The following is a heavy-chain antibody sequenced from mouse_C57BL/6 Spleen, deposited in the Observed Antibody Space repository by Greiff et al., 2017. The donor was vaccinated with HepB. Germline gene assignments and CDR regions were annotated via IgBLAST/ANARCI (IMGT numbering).Heavy chain of an antibody. V-gene: IGHV1-61*01. CDR1: GYTFTSYW. D-gene: IGHD2-5*01. Sequence: QVQLQQPGAELVRPGSSVKLSCKASGYTFTSYWMDWVKQRPGQGLEWIGNIYPSDSETHYNQKFKDKATLTVDKSSSTAYMQLSSLTSEDSAVYYCARDSNYDYAMDCWGQGTSVTVSS. J-gene: IGHJ4*01. CDR2: IYPSDSET. CDR3: ARDSNYDYAMDC.